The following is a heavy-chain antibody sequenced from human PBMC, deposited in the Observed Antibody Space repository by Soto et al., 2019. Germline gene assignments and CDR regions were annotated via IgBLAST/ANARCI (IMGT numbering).Heavy chain of an antibody. CDR3: AREGGYYGSGSYNPLDY. V-gene: IGHV4-31*03. D-gene: IGHD3-10*01. J-gene: IGHJ4*02. CDR2: IYYSGST. CDR1: GGSISSGGYY. Sequence: QVQLQESGPGLVKPSQTLSLTCTVSGGSISSGGYYWSWIRQHPGKGLEWIGYIYYSGSTYYNPSPKSRVTISVDTSKNQFSLKLSSVTAADTAVYYCAREGGYYGSGSYNPLDYWGQGTLVTVSS.